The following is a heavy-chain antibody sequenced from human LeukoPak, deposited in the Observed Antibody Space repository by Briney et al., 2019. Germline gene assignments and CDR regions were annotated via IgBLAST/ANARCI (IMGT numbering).Heavy chain of an antibody. D-gene: IGHD6-13*01. J-gene: IGHJ4*02. CDR3: ASASPEQQLDY. Sequence: PSETLSLTCNVSGGSIGGHTFYWDWIRQPPGKGLEWIATIYYNGNTFYNPSLKSRVAISIDMSKSQFSLHLSSVTAADTAVYYCASASPEQQLDYWGQGTLVTVSS. CDR2: IYYNGNT. CDR1: GGSIGGHTFY. V-gene: IGHV4-39*01.